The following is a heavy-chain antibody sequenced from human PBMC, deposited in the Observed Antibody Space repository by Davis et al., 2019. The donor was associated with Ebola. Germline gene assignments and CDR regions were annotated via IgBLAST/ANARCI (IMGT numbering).Heavy chain of an antibody. Sequence: MPSETLSLTCTVSADFFTTYYWNWIRQSPGKGLEWIGNIHSSGRTNYNPSLESRVSILVDTSKSQFSLRLNSMTAADTAVYYCARGPDRDTLLGVIDFRFDYWGQGTLVTVSS. V-gene: IGHV4-59*01. CDR1: ADFFTTYY. J-gene: IGHJ4*02. CDR3: ARGPDRDTLLGVIDFRFDY. CDR2: IHSSGRT. D-gene: IGHD3-10*01.